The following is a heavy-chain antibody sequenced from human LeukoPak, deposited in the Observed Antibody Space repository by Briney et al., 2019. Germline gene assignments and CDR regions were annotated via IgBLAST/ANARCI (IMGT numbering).Heavy chain of an antibody. D-gene: IGHD3-10*01. CDR3: ARGPGAITMVRGVISPSYFDY. CDR2: INHSGST. CDR1: GGSFSGYY. J-gene: IGHJ4*02. V-gene: IGHV4-34*01. Sequence: SETLSLTCAVYGGSFSGYYWSWIRQPPGKGLERIGEINHSGSTNYNPSLKSRVTISVDTSKNQFSLKLSSLTAADTAVYYCARGPGAITMVRGVISPSYFDYWGQGTLVTVSS.